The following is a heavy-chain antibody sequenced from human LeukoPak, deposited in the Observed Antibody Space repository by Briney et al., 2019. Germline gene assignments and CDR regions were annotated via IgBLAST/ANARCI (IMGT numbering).Heavy chain of an antibody. Sequence: SETLSLTCTVSGGSVSSGSYYWSWIRQPPGKGLEWIGYIYYSGSTNYNPSLKSRVTISVDRSKNQFSLKLSSVTAADTAVYYCARGEGDGYHPFDYWGQGTLVTVSS. J-gene: IGHJ4*02. V-gene: IGHV4-61*01. CDR1: GGSVSSGSYY. CDR2: IYYSGST. CDR3: ARGEGDGYHPFDY. D-gene: IGHD5-24*01.